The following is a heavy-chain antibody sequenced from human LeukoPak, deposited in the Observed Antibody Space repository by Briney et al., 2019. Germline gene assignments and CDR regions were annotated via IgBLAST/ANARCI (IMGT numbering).Heavy chain of an antibody. CDR3: ARDRGYYDSSGPEGMDV. D-gene: IGHD3-22*01. J-gene: IGHJ6*02. CDR1: GYTFTSYG. CDR2: ISAYNGNT. Sequence: ASVKVSCKASGYTFTSYGISWVRQAPGQGLEWMGWISAYNGNTNYAQKLQGRVTMTTDTSTSTAYMELRSLRSDDTAVYYCARDRGYYDSSGPEGMDVWGRGTTVTVSS. V-gene: IGHV1-18*01.